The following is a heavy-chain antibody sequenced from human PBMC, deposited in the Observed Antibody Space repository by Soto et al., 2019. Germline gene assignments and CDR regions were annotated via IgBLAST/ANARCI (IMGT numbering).Heavy chain of an antibody. J-gene: IGHJ6*02. CDR3: ARWVVPAVRGMDV. V-gene: IGHV1-69*02. CDR1: GGTFSSYT. Sequence: QVQLVQSGAEVKKPGSSVKVSCKASGGTFSSYTISWVRQAPGQGLEWMGRIIPILGIANYAQKFQGRVTXTXDXPTSTAYMELSSLRSEDTAVYYCARWVVPAVRGMDVWGQGTTVTVSS. D-gene: IGHD2-2*01. CDR2: IIPILGIA.